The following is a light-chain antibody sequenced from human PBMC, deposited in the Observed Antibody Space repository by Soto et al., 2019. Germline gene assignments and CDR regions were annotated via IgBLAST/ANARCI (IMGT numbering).Light chain of an antibody. CDR2: KIS. J-gene: IGKJ1*01. Sequence: DVVMTQTPLSSPFTLGQPASSSCRSSPSLVHIDGNTYLRWLHQRPGQPPRILIYKISLRFSGVPDRVTGSWAVTDFTIKISRVEDDDVGVYYCMQATQLPWPFCQATKVESK. CDR3: MQATQLPWP. CDR1: PSLVHIDGNTY. V-gene: IGKV2-24*01.